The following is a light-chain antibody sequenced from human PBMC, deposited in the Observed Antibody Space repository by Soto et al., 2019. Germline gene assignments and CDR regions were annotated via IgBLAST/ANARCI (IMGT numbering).Light chain of an antibody. CDR3: QSYDISLSVTYV. CDR1: SSNIGAGYD. CDR2: GNS. Sequence: QSVLTQPPSVPAAPGQRVTISCTGSSSNIGAGYDVHWYQQLPGTAPKLLIYGNSNRPSGVPDRFSGSKSGTSASLAITGLQAEDEADYYCQSYDISLSVTYVCGIGAQVTVL. V-gene: IGLV1-40*01. J-gene: IGLJ1*01.